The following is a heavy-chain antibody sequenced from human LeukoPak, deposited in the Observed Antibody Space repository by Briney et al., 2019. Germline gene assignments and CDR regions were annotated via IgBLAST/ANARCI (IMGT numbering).Heavy chain of an antibody. D-gene: IGHD3-10*01. CDR2: ISSGSTI. V-gene: IGHV3-48*03. CDR1: RFTFTSYE. J-gene: IGHJ3*02. CDR3: ARNRYGSSYDAFDI. Sequence: QPGGSLRLSCAASRFTFTSYEMNWVRQAPGKGPEWVSYISSGSTIYYADSVKGRFTISRDNAKNSLYLQMNSLRAEDTAVYYCARNRYGSSYDAFDIWGQGTMVTVSS.